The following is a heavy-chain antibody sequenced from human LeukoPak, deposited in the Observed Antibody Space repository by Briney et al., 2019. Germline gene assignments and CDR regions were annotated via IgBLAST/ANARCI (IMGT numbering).Heavy chain of an antibody. Sequence: GGSLRLSCAASGFTFSDYYMSWIRQAPGKGLEGVSYVSSSGSTIYYADSVKGRFTVSRDNAKNSLYLQMNSLRAEDTAVYYCARNIGGINYDYVWGSYRFRFDPWGQGTLVTVSS. CDR3: ARNIGGINYDYVWGSYRFRFDP. CDR2: VSSSGSTI. V-gene: IGHV3-11*04. J-gene: IGHJ5*02. CDR1: GFTFSDYY. D-gene: IGHD3-16*02.